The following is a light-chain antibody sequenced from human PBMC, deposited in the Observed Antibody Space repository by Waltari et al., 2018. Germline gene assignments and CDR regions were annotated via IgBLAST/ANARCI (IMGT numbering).Light chain of an antibody. Sequence: SYELTQSASVSVSPGQTARITCSGDKLGDKYASWYQQKPGQSPVLVMYQDSKRPSGIPERFSGSNSGNTATLTISGTQAMDEADYYCQAWDSSTGIFGGGTKLTVL. CDR1: KLGDKY. V-gene: IGLV3-1*01. CDR2: QDS. CDR3: QAWDSSTGI. J-gene: IGLJ2*01.